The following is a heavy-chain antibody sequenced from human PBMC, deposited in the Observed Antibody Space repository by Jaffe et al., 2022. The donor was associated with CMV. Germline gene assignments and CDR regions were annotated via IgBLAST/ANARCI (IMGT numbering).Heavy chain of an antibody. CDR2: IYYSGST. CDR1: GGSISSYY. D-gene: IGHD6-19*01. J-gene: IGHJ5*02. Sequence: QVQLQESGPGLVKPSETLSLTCTVSGGSISSYYWSWIRQPPGKGLEWIGYIYYSGSTNYNPSLKSRVTISVDTSKNQFSLKLSSVTAADTAVYYCARDGTYSSGWYGWFDPWGQGTLVTVSS. V-gene: IGHV4-59*01. CDR3: ARDGTYSSGWYGWFDP.